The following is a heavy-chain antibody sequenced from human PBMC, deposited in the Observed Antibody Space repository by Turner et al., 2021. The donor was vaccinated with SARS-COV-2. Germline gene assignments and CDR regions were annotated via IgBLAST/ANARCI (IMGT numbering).Heavy chain of an antibody. CDR1: GCSISSSSYY. D-gene: IGHD2-15*01. V-gene: IGHV4-39*01. CDR2: IYYSGST. CDR3: AGGLVSATRYYYYGMDV. J-gene: IGHJ6*02. Sequence: QLQLQESGPGLVKPSETLSLTCTVSGCSISSSSYYWGWIRQPPGKGLEWIGSIYYSGSTYYNPSLKSRVSISVDTSKNQFSLKLSSVTAADTAVYYCAGGLVSATRYYYYGMDVWGQGTTVTVSS.